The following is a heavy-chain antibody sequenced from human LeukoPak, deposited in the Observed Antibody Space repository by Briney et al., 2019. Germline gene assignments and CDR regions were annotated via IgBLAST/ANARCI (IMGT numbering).Heavy chain of an antibody. CDR1: GYTFTSYG. D-gene: IGHD6-13*01. CDR3: ARDLRGGSSSWLPFWTL. J-gene: IGHJ4*02. V-gene: IGHV1-18*01. Sequence: ASVKVSCKASGYTFTSYGISWVRQAPGQGLECMGWISAYNGNTNYAQKLQGRVTMTTDTSTSTAYMELRSLRSEDTAVYYCARDLRGGSSSWLPFWTLWGQGTLVTVSS. CDR2: ISAYNGNT.